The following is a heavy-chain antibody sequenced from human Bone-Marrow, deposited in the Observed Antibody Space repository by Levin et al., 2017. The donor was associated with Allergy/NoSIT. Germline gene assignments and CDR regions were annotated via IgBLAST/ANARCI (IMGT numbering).Heavy chain of an antibody. V-gene: IGHV4-39*07. Sequence: SQTLSLPCTVSGASIHSTNYYWGWIRQPPGKGLEWIGTIYYNSYTYYNPSLKSRVTISKDTSKNQFSLKLSSVTAADTAVYSCARLADNWNVNWFDPWGQGTLVTVSS. CDR1: GASIHSTNYY. CDR3: ARLADNWNVNWFDP. CDR2: IYYNSYT. D-gene: IGHD1-20*01. J-gene: IGHJ5*02.